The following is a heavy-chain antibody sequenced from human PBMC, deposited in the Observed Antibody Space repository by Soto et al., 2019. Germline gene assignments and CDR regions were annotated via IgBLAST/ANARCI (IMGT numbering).Heavy chain of an antibody. CDR1: GYTFTSYG. J-gene: IGHJ5*01. V-gene: IGHV1-18*01. CDR2: ITVDNRNT. CDR3: ARYQESMLTFGGVTKYNWFDS. Sequence: QVQLVQSGAEVKKPGASVKVSCKASGYTFTSYGISWLRQAPRPGLLWMGWITVDNRNTHYAQHLKGRLPMTTDTAKNAAYMELRILRSYATAVYYCARYQESMLTFGGVTKYNWFDSCGQGTLVTVSS. D-gene: IGHD3-16*01.